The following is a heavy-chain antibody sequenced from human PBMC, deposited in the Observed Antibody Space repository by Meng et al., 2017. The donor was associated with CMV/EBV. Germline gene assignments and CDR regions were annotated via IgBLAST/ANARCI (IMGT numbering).Heavy chain of an antibody. CDR2: INHSGST. CDR1: GGSFSGYS. D-gene: IGHD1-26*01. V-gene: IGHV4-34*01. CDR3: ARGVGATGKADY. Sequence: QVQLTHGVAVLLKHSETLSLTCAVYGGSFSGYSWSWIRQPPGKGLEWIGEINHSGSTNYNPSLKSRVTISVDTSKNQFSLKLSSVTAADTAVYYCARGVGATGKADYWGQGTLVTVAS. J-gene: IGHJ4*02.